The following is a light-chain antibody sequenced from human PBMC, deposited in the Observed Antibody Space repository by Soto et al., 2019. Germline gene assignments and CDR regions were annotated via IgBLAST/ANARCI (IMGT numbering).Light chain of an antibody. CDR3: QQYYGTPFT. J-gene: IGKJ2*01. V-gene: IGKV4-1*01. CDR1: QSVLYNSNNMNY. CDR2: WAS. Sequence: DIVMTQSPDSLAVSLGERATINCKSSQSVLYNSNNMNYLAWYQQKPGQPPKLLIYWASTRESGVPDRFSGSGSATEFTLTISSLQAEDVAVYYCQQYYGTPFTFGQGTKLEIK.